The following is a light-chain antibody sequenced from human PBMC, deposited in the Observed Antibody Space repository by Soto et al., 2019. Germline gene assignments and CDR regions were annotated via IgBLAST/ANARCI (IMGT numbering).Light chain of an antibody. V-gene: IGKV3-20*01. CDR3: QQFSSYPLN. J-gene: IGKJ4*01. CDR1: QTVSRN. Sequence: EVVMTQSPATLSVSPGERATLSCMASQTVSRNLAWYQQRPGQAPRLLIYDASSRATGIPDRFSGGGSGTDFTLTISRLEPEDFAVYYCQQFSSYPLNFGGGTKVDIK. CDR2: DAS.